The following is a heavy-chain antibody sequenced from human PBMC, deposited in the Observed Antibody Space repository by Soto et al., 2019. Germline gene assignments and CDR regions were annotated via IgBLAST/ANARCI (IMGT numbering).Heavy chain of an antibody. CDR3: AKTEPYDILTGYFDY. CDR1: GFAFSSYS. CDR2: ISGSGGST. V-gene: IGHV3-23*01. Sequence: GGSLRLSCAASGFAFSSYSMSWVRQAPGKGLEWVSAISGSGGSTYYADSVKGRFTISRDNSKNTLYLQMNSLRAEDTAVYYCAKTEPYDILTGYFDYWGQGTLVTVSS. D-gene: IGHD3-9*01. J-gene: IGHJ4*02.